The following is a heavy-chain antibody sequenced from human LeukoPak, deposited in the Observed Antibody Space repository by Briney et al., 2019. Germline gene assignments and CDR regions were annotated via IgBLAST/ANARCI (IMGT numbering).Heavy chain of an antibody. V-gene: IGHV3-23*01. CDR3: AEDREQELVLDF. CDR1: GFTFSSYV. Sequence: GGSLRLSCAASGFTFSSYVMSWVRQAPGKGLECVSAIIGSGGSTYYADSVKGRFTISRDNSKNTPFLQMNSLRAEDNAVVYCAEDREQELVLDFWGQGTLVTVSS. J-gene: IGHJ4*02. CDR2: IIGSGGST. D-gene: IGHD6-13*01.